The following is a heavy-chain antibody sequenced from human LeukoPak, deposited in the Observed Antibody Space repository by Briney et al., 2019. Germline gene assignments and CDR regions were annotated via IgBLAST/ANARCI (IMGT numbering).Heavy chain of an antibody. V-gene: IGHV3-48*04. J-gene: IGHJ6*03. D-gene: IGHD6-13*01. Sequence: PGGSRRLSCAASGFTFSSFSMSWVSQAPGKGLEWVSYISSSSSTIYYADYVRGRITISRDNAKNTLYLQMNSLRAEDTAVYYCARAGAARQWYSSSFNYYYYYMDVWGKGTTVTVSS. CDR2: ISSSSSTI. CDR3: ARAGAARQWYSSSFNYYYYYMDV. CDR1: GFTFSSFS.